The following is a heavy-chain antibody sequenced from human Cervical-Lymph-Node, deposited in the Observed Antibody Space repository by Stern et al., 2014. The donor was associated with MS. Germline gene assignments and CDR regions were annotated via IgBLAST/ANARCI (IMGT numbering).Heavy chain of an antibody. D-gene: IGHD6-13*01. Sequence: QVQLVQSGAVVKKPGSSVKVSCSTSGVTFSISSISWVRHAPGQGLEWMGGITPMFGTPNYARKLQGRVATTADESSSTAYLELSTLRSEDTATYFCTRDQGGIAAYWGQGTLVTVSS. CDR3: TRDQGGIAAY. V-gene: IGHV1-69*01. CDR1: GVTFSISS. J-gene: IGHJ4*02. CDR2: ITPMFGTP.